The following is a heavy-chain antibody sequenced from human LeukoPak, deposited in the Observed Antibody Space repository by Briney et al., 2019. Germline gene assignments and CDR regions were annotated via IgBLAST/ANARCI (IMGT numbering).Heavy chain of an antibody. CDR3: ASPRQSGWYHLSLDY. D-gene: IGHD6-19*01. Sequence: ASVKVSCKASGYTFTGYYMHWVRQAPGQGLEWMGWINPNSGGTNYAQKFQGRVTMTRDTSISTAYMELGRLRSEDTAVYYCASPRQSGWYHLSLDYWGQGTLVTVSS. CDR2: INPNSGGT. CDR1: GYTFTGYY. J-gene: IGHJ4*02. V-gene: IGHV1-2*02.